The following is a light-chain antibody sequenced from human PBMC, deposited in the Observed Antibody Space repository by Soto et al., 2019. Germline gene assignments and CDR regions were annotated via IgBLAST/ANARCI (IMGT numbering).Light chain of an antibody. J-gene: IGLJ7*01. CDR2: ANN. Sequence: QPVLTQPPSASGTPGQRVTISCSGSRSNIGSNYVYWYQQLPGTAPKLLIYANNQRPSGVPDRFSGSKSGTSASLAISGLRSEDEADYYCAAWDDSLRGAVFGGGTQLTVL. CDR1: RSNIGSNY. V-gene: IGLV1-47*01. CDR3: AAWDDSLRGAV.